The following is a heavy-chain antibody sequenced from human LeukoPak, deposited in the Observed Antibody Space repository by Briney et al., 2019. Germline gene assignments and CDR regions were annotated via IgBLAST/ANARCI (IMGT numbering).Heavy chain of an antibody. Sequence: KPSETLSLTCIVSGASISSHYWSWIRQPPGKRLEWIGYVHHDGTTNQNPSLKSRVAISIDTSRNQMSLKLYSMTAADTAVYYCARGRRGTIFGVVTSNGYLYYDYYMDVWGKGTTVTVSS. CDR1: GASISSHY. D-gene: IGHD3-3*01. CDR3: ARGRRGTIFGVVTSNGYLYYDYYMDV. CDR2: VHHDGTT. V-gene: IGHV4-59*11. J-gene: IGHJ6*03.